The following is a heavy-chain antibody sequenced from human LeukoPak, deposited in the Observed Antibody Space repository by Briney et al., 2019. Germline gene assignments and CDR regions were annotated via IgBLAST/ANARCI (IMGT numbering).Heavy chain of an antibody. V-gene: IGHV4-59*01. CDR1: GGSISSYY. CDR2: IYYSGST. D-gene: IGHD6-13*01. CDR3: ARVANEDSSSWSHYYYYYMDV. J-gene: IGHJ6*03. Sequence: SETLSLTCTVSGGSISSYYWSWIRQPPGKGLEWIGYIYYSGSTNYNPSLKSRVTISVDTSKNQFSLKLSSVTAADTAVYYCARVANEDSSSWSHYYYYYMDVWGKGTTVTVSS.